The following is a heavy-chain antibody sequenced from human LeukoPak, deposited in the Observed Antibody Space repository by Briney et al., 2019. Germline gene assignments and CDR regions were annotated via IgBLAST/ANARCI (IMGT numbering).Heavy chain of an antibody. CDR2: IYTSGST. D-gene: IGHD1-26*01. V-gene: IGHV4-4*07. CDR3: ARENTGSYREFDY. J-gene: IGHJ4*02. Sequence: SETLSLTCTVSGGSISSYYWSWIRQPAGKGLEWIGRIYTSGSTNYNPSLKSRVTMSVDSSNNQFFLKLSSVTAADTAVFYCARENTGSYREFDYWGQGTLVTVSS. CDR1: GGSISSYY.